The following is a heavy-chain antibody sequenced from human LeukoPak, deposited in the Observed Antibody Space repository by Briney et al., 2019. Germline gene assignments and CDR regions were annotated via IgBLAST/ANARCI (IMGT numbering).Heavy chain of an antibody. D-gene: IGHD2-2*02. CDR1: GYTFTSYA. Sequence: GASVKVSCKASGYTFTSYAISWVRQAPGHGLEWMGGTIPVFGTSNYAQKFQGRVTITADESTRTAYMELSSLRSEDTAVYYCARVTGGRYCSTTSCYMRGWFDPWGQGTLVTVSS. J-gene: IGHJ5*02. CDR2: TIPVFGTS. CDR3: ARVTGGRYCSTTSCYMRGWFDP. V-gene: IGHV1-69*13.